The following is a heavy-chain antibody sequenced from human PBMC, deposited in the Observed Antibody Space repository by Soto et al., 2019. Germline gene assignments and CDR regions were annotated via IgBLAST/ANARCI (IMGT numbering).Heavy chain of an antibody. V-gene: IGHV1-8*01. Sequence: QVQLVQSGAEVKKPGASVKVSCKASGYTFTSYDINWVRQATGQGLEWMGWMNPNSGNTGYAQKFQGRVTMTRNTSISTAYRELSSLRSEDTAVYYCERGAAVAGGYYYYMDVWGKGTTVTVSS. CDR1: GYTFTSYD. J-gene: IGHJ6*03. CDR2: MNPNSGNT. D-gene: IGHD6-19*01. CDR3: ERGAAVAGGYYYYMDV.